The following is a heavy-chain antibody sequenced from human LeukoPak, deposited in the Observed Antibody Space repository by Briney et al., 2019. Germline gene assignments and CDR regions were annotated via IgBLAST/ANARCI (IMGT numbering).Heavy chain of an antibody. CDR3: AKNRREMATILVAY. J-gene: IGHJ4*02. CDR1: GFTFSSYG. V-gene: IGHV3-30*18. CDR2: ISYDGSNK. D-gene: IGHD5-24*01. Sequence: GRSLRLSCAASGFTFSSYGMHWVRQAPGKGLEWVAVISYDGSNKYYADSVKGRFTISRDSSKNTLYLQMNSLRAEDTAMYYCAKNRREMATILVAYWGQGTLVTVSS.